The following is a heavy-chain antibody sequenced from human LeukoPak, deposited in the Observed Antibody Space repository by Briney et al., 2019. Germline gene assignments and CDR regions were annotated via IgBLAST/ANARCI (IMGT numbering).Heavy chain of an antibody. V-gene: IGHV3-30*07. D-gene: IGHD5-24*01. CDR1: GFTFSDYT. J-gene: IGHJ4*02. CDR3: AREQRTFDY. CDR2: LLHDDTNK. Sequence: GKSLRLSCAASGFTFSDYTIHWVRRAPGRGLEWVSALLHDDTNKYYADSVKGRFTISRDNADNSLYLQLSSLRAEDTAVYYCAREQRTFDYWGQGILVTVSS.